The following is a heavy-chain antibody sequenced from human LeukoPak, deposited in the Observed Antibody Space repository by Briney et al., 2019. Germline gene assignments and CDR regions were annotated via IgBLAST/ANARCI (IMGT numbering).Heavy chain of an antibody. CDR2: IYYSGST. CDR1: GGSISSGDYY. CDR3: ARGPVVVPAAILAGTDNWFDP. D-gene: IGHD2-2*02. V-gene: IGHV4-30-4*01. Sequence: SETLSLTCTVSGGSISSGDYYWSWIRQPPGTGLEWIGYIYYSGSTYYNPSLKSRVTISVDTSKNQFSLKLSSVTAADTAVYYCARGPVVVPAAILAGTDNWFDPWGQGTLVTVSS. J-gene: IGHJ5*02.